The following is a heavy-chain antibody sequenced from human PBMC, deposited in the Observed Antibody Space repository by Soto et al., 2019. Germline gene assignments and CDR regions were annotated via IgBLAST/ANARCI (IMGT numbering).Heavy chain of an antibody. D-gene: IGHD3-3*01. Sequence: QVQLQQWGAGLLKPSETLSLTCAVYGGSFSGYYWSWIRQPPGKGLEWIGEINHSGSTNYNPSLKSRVTISVDTSKNQFSLKLSSVTAADTAVYYCARGLFTIFGVVTPPYYYGMDVWGQGTTVTVSS. V-gene: IGHV4-34*01. J-gene: IGHJ6*02. CDR1: GGSFSGYY. CDR3: ARGLFTIFGVVTPPYYYGMDV. CDR2: INHSGST.